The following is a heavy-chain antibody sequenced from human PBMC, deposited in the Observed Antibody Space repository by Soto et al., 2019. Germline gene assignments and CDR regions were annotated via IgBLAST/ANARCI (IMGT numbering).Heavy chain of an antibody. J-gene: IGHJ4*02. Sequence: SETLSLTCAVYGGSFSGYYWSWIRQPPGKGLEWIGEINHSGSTNYNPSLKSRVSISMDTPENRISLKLDSVTAADAGVYFCARDGMTTGDTWGQGTLVTVSS. CDR3: ARDGMTTGDT. D-gene: IGHD2-21*02. CDR2: INHSGST. V-gene: IGHV4-34*01. CDR1: GGSFSGYY.